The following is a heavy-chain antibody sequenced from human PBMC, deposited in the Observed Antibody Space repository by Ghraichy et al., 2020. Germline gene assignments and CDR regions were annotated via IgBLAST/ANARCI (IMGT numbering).Heavy chain of an antibody. D-gene: IGHD1-26*01. J-gene: IGHJ6*02. CDR1: GFTFSGSA. V-gene: IGHV3-73*01. Sequence: GESLNISCAASGFTFSGSAMHWVRQASGKGLEWVGRIRSKANSYATAYAASVKGRFTISRDDSRNTAYLQMNSLKTEDTAVYYCARSDVRGDYYYYGMDVWGQGTTVTVSS. CDR2: IRSKANSYAT. CDR3: ARSDVRGDYYYYGMDV.